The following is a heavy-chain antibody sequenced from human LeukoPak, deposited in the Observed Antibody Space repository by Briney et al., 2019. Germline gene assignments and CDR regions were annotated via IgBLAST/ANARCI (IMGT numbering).Heavy chain of an antibody. Sequence: GGSLRLSCVASGFTFSSYGMHWVRQAPGKGLEWVAVIWYDGSNKYYGDSVKGRFTISRDNSKKTLHLQMNSLRVEDTAVYYCARGDGYNDAEYLQHWGQGTLVTVS. CDR2: IWYDGSNK. D-gene: IGHD5-24*01. J-gene: IGHJ1*01. V-gene: IGHV3-33*01. CDR1: GFTFSSYG. CDR3: ARGDGYNDAEYLQH.